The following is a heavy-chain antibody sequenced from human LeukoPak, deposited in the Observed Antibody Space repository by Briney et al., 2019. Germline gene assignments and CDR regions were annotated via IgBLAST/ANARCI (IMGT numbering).Heavy chain of an antibody. D-gene: IGHD2-2*01. CDR1: GFTFSSYA. CDR2: ISSNGGST. V-gene: IGHV3-64*01. CDR3: ARSPFMLPAAMGLDV. Sequence: TGGSLRLSCAASGFTFSSYAMHWVRQAPGKGLEYVSAISSNGGSTYYANSVKGRFTISRDNSKNTLYLQMGSLRAEDMAVYYCARSPFMLPAAMGLDVWGQGTTVSVSS. J-gene: IGHJ6*02.